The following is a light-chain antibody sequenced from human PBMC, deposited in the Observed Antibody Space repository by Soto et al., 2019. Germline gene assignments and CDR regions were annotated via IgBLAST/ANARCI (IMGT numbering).Light chain of an antibody. CDR2: GAS. CDR3: QQSYT. J-gene: IGKJ2*01. Sequence: EIVMTQSPATLSVSPGERATLSCRARQSVSSNLAWYQQKPGQAPRLLIYGASTRATGIPARFSGSGSGTEFTLTISSLQSEDFAVYYCQQSYTFGQGTKLEIK. V-gene: IGKV3-15*01. CDR1: QSVSSN.